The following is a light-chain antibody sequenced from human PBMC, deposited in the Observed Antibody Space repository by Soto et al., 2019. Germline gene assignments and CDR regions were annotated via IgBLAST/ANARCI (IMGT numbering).Light chain of an antibody. CDR2: KAS. J-gene: IGKJ3*01. Sequence: DIQMTQSPSTLSASVGDRVTITCRAIQSISSWLAWYQQKPGKAPKLLIYKASSLESGVPSRFSGSGSGTEFTRTISSLQPDDFATYYCQQSFTFGPGTKVDIK. V-gene: IGKV1-5*03. CDR1: QSISSW. CDR3: QQSFT.